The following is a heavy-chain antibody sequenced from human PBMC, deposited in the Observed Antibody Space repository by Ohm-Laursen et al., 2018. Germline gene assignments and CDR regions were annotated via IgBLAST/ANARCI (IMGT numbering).Heavy chain of an antibody. D-gene: IGHD3-10*01. Sequence: SLRLSCAASGFTFSNHGMHWVRQAPGKGLEWVAIISRDGSTKYYGDSVKGRFTISRDDSKNTLFLQMSALRAEDTALYYCAKENPSYFYDYWGQGTQVTVSS. CDR3: AKENPSYFYDY. CDR1: GFTFSNHG. J-gene: IGHJ4*02. V-gene: IGHV3-30*18. CDR2: ISRDGSTK.